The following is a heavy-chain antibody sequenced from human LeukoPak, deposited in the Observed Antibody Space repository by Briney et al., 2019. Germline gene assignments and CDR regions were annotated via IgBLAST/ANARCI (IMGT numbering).Heavy chain of an antibody. CDR3: ARERVPGYSSGWSDFDY. CDR1: GGSISSSSYY. CDR2: IYYSGST. J-gene: IGHJ4*02. D-gene: IGHD6-19*01. Sequence: PSETLSLTCTVSGGSISSSSYYWGWIRQPPGKGLEWIGSIYYSGSTYYNPSLKSRVTISVDTSKNQSSLKLSSVTAADTAVYYCARERVPGYSSGWSDFDYWGQGTLVTVSS. V-gene: IGHV4-39*07.